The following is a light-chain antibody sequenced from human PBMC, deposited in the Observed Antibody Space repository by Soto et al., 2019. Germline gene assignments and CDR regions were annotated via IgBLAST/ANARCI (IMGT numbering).Light chain of an antibody. J-gene: IGKJ3*01. CDR2: SAS. CDR1: QSISRY. V-gene: IGKV1-39*01. CDR3: QQSYSTLAFT. Sequence: DIQMTQSPSSLSASVGDRVTITCRASQSISRYLNWYQQKPGKAPKLLIYSASSLQSGVPSRFSGSGSGTDFTLTISSLQPEDFATYYFQQSYSTLAFTFGPGTTVDIK.